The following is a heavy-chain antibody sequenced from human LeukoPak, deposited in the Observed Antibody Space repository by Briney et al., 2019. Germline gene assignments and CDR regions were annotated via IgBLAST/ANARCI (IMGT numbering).Heavy chain of an antibody. J-gene: IGHJ6*02. V-gene: IGHV3-30*03. D-gene: IGHD6-13*01. CDR1: GFTFSSYA. Sequence: GGSLRLPCAASGFTFSSYAMSWVRQAPGKGLEWVAVISYDGSNKYYADSVKGRFTISRDNSKNTLYLQMNSLRAEDTAVYYCAIPAAAGWEGMDVWGQGTTVTVSS. CDR2: ISYDGSNK. CDR3: AIPAAAGWEGMDV.